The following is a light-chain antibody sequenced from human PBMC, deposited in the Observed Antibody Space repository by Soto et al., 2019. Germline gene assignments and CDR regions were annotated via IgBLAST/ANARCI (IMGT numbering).Light chain of an antibody. J-gene: IGKJ1*01. V-gene: IGKV1-39*01. CDR3: QQSYKTPRT. CDR1: QSISSY. CDR2: AAS. Sequence: DIQMTQSPSSLSASVGDRVTITCRASQSISSYLNWYQQKPGKAPKLLIYAASSLQSGVPSRFGGSGSATDFILTISSLQPEDFATYYCQQSYKTPRTFGQGTKVEIK.